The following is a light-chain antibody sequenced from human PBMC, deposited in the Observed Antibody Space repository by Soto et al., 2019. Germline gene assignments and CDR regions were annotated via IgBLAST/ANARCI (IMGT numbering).Light chain of an antibody. CDR1: QNINNN. CDR2: HAS. J-gene: IGKJ4*01. CDR3: QQYNDWPLT. V-gene: IGKV3-15*01. Sequence: EIVMTQSPATLSVSPGERATLSCRASQNINNNLAWYQQKPGQVPRLLIYHASTGATGIPARFSGSGSGTELTLTIRSVQSEDFAVYYFQQYNDWPLTFGGGTKVEIK.